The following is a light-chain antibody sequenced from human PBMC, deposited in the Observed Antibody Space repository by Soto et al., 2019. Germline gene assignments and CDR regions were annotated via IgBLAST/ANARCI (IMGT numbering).Light chain of an antibody. CDR2: DAS. Sequence: DIQMTQSPSSLSASVGDRVTITCQASQDISNYLNWYQQKPGKAPKLLIYDASNLETGAPSRFSGSGSGTDFTFTIRSLQPEDIATYYCQQYDNLPPYTFGQGTKLEIK. J-gene: IGKJ2*01. CDR3: QQYDNLPPYT. V-gene: IGKV1-33*01. CDR1: QDISNY.